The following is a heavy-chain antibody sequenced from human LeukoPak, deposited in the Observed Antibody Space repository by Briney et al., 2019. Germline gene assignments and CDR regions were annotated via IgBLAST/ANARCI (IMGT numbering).Heavy chain of an antibody. J-gene: IGHJ4*02. V-gene: IGHV1-2*02. Sequence: ASVKVSCKASGYTFTDYYMHWVRQAPGQGFEWMGWINPDDGDTNYAQKFQGRVTMTRDTSISTAHMEVSRLRSDDTAVYYCARANFLYCSSTTCLFDYWGQGTLVTVSS. D-gene: IGHD2-2*01. CDR1: GYTFTDYY. CDR3: ARANFLYCSSTTCLFDY. CDR2: INPDDGDT.